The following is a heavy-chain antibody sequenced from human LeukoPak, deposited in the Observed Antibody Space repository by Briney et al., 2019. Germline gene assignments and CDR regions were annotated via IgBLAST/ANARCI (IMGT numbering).Heavy chain of an antibody. J-gene: IGHJ4*02. V-gene: IGHV3-23*01. CDR1: GLSLNNYA. CDR3: AKDDAWLRFGE. CDR2: ISPSGDIT. D-gene: IGHD3-10*01. Sequence: GGSLRLSCTASGLSLNNYAMSWVRQVPGKGLEWVSGISPSGDITYYADSVKGRFTISRDNSKNTLYLEVISLTAEDTAVYYCAKDDAWLRFGEWSQGTLVTVSS.